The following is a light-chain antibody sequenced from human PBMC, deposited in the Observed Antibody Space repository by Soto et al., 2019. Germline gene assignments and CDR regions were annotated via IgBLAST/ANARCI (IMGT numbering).Light chain of an antibody. CDR2: GAS. CDR3: QQYGSSRFT. Sequence: EIVLTQSPGTLSLSPGEIATLSCRASQSITNSYLAWYQQKPGQAPRLLVYGASSRATGIPDRFSGSGSGTDFTLTISRLEPEDFAVYYCQQYGSSRFTFGPGTKVDVK. J-gene: IGKJ3*01. CDR1: QSITNSY. V-gene: IGKV3-20*01.